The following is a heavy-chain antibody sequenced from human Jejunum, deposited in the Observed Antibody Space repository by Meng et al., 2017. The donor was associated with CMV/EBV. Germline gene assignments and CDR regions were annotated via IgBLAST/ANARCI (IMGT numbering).Heavy chain of an antibody. V-gene: IGHV4-4*02. CDR2: IYHSGST. J-gene: IGHJ4*02. Sequence: VHLEGSRPGLVNPSGPLSLACAVSGGSLSSRNWWSWVRQPPGKGLEWIGEIYHSGSTNYNPSLKSRVTISVDESKNQFSLRLSSVTAADTAVYYCARVGAYCGGDCYHPRWGQGTLVTVSS. CDR3: ARVGAYCGGDCYHPR. CDR1: GGSLSSRNW. D-gene: IGHD2-21*02.